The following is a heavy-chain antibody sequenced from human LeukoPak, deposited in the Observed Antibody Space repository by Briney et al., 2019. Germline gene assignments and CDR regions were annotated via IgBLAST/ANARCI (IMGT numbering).Heavy chain of an antibody. J-gene: IGHJ2*01. V-gene: IGHV3-23*01. CDR2: VGSNGDST. CDR3: AKDHYSSTSCYAGDYFDR. CDR1: GFTFSSYA. D-gene: IGHD2-2*01. Sequence: PGGSLRLSCAASGFTFSSYAMSWVRQAPGKGLEWVSGVGSNGDSTYYADSVKGRFTISRDNSKNTLYLQMSSLRVDDTAVYYCAKDHYSSTSCYAGDYFDRWGRAPLVTVSS.